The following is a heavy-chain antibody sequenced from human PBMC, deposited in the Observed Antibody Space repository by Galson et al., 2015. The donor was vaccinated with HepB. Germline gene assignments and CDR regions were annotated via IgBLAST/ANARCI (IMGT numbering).Heavy chain of an antibody. V-gene: IGHV3-66*01. CDR3: ARDGYSSSWYVRYFDL. J-gene: IGHJ2*01. D-gene: IGHD6-13*01. CDR1: GFTVSSNY. CDR2: IFSGGRT. Sequence: SLRLSCAASGFTVSSNYISWVRQAPGKGPECVSVIFSGGRTYYADSVKGRFTISRDNSKNTLYLQMNSLRAEDTAVYYCARDGYSSSWYVRYFDLWGRGTLVTVSS.